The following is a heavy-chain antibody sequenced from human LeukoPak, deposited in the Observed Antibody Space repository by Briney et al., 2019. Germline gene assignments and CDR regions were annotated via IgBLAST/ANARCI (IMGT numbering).Heavy chain of an antibody. D-gene: IGHD1-7*01. Sequence: SETLSLTCAVHGASFVGRHWSWIRQPPRKGLEWLGEASHAGITNYNPSLKSRVSISVDTSKDQFSLNLASVSAADTAIYYRARGRANWDYDFDYWGPGTLVTVSS. CDR2: ASHAGIT. CDR3: ARGRANWDYDFDY. V-gene: IGHV4-34*01. J-gene: IGHJ4*02. CDR1: GASFVGRH.